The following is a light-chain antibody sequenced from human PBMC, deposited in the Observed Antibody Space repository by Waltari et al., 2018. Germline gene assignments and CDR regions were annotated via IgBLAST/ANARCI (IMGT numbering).Light chain of an antibody. J-gene: IGLJ1*01. CDR2: EVS. Sequence: QSALTQPASVSGSPGQSITISCPGTDSEVGAYDFVPWYQQHPGKAPHLIIYEVSNRPSGISNRFSASKSGNTASLTISGLQAEDEADYYCSSYTTSSAPGVFGTGTRVTVL. V-gene: IGLV2-14*01. CDR1: DSEVGAYDF. CDR3: SSYTTSSAPGV.